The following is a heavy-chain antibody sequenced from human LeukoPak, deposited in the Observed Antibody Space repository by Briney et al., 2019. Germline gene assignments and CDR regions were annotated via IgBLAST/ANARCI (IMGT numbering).Heavy chain of an antibody. CDR1: GYTFTGYY. J-gene: IGHJ4*02. D-gene: IGHD2-21*02. CDR2: INPNSGGT. Sequence: GASVKVSCKASGYTFTGYYMHWVRQAPGQGLEWMGWINPNSGGTNYAQKFQGRVTMTRDTSISTAYMELSRPRSDDTAVYYCAKAYCGGDCYSIFHNSGFFDYWGQGTLVTVSS. V-gene: IGHV1-2*02. CDR3: AKAYCGGDCYSIFHNSGFFDY.